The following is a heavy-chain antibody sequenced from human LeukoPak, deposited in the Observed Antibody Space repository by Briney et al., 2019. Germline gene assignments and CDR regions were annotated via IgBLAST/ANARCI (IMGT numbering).Heavy chain of an antibody. CDR2: ISDDGSRQ. J-gene: IGHJ4*02. D-gene: IGHD3-22*01. CDR1: GFTFSNYA. Sequence: GGSLRLSCAATGFTFSNYAIHWGRQAPGKGLEWVAFISDDGSRQHYADSVKGRFTISRDNSKNTLYLQMNSLRAEDTAVYYCAREGVLYYYDSSGYYYFDYWGQGTLVTVSS. V-gene: IGHV3-30*14. CDR3: AREGVLYYYDSSGYYYFDY.